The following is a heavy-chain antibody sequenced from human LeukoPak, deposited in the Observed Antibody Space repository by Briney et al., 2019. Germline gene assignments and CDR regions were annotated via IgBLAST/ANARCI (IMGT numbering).Heavy chain of an antibody. V-gene: IGHV4-39*07. CDR2: IYYSGST. J-gene: IGHJ5*02. D-gene: IGHD1-20*01. CDR1: GGSISSSSYY. CDR3: ARDTLTGTTNRFDP. Sequence: KSSETLSLTCTVSGGSISSSSYYWGWIRQPPGKGLEWIGSIYYSGSTYYNPSLKSRVTISVDTSKNQFSLKLSSVAAADTAVYYCARDTLTGTTNRFDPWGQGTLVTVSS.